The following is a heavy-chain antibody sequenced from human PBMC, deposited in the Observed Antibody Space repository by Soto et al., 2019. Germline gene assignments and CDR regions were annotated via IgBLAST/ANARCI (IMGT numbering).Heavy chain of an antibody. CDR1: GFTFRSYA. CDR2: ISGSGDSK. CDR3: AKDPRGRAGSGSDYFDS. Sequence: GGSLRLSCAASGFTFRSYAMSWVRQAPGKGLEWVSVISGSGDSKYYADSVKGRFTISRDNFKNTLYLEMNSLRAEDTAVYYCAKDPRGRAGSGSDYFDSWGKGTLVKVYS. J-gene: IGHJ4*02. V-gene: IGHV3-23*01. D-gene: IGHD3-16*01.